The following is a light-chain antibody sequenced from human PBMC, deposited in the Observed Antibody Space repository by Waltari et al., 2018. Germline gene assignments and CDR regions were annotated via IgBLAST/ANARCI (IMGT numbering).Light chain of an antibody. Sequence: QAVVTQEPSLTVSPGGTVTLTCDSSTGAVTSGHYPYWFQQQPCQAPKTLLYDTSNRQSWTPARFSGSLLGGKAALTLSGAQPEDEADYYCVLFYSGARVFGGGTKLTVL. J-gene: IGLJ3*02. CDR3: VLFYSGARV. CDR1: TGAVTSGHY. CDR2: DTS. V-gene: IGLV7-46*01.